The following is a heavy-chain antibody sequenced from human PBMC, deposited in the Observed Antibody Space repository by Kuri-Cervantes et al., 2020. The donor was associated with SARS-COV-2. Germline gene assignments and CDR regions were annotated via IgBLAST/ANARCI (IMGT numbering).Heavy chain of an antibody. CDR3: ARGDYGGNSNGGGNAFDF. J-gene: IGHJ3*01. CDR2: IIPIFGTA. Sequence: SVKVSCKASGGTFSSYAISWVRQAPGQGLEWMGGIIPIFGTANYAQKFQGRVTITADESTSTAYMELSSLRSEDTAVYYCARGDYGGNSNGGGNAFDFWGQGTMVTVSS. V-gene: IGHV1-69*13. D-gene: IGHD4-23*01. CDR1: GGTFSSYA.